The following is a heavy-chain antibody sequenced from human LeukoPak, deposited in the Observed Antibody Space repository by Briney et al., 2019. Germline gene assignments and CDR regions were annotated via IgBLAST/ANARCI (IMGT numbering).Heavy chain of an antibody. V-gene: IGHV5-51*01. CDR1: GYSFTSYW. Sequence: GESLKISCKGSGYSFTSYWIGWVRQMPGKGLEWMGIIYPGDSDTRYSPSFQGQVTISADKSISTAYLQWSSLKASDTAMYYCARGGVVPAATVRRWFDPWGQGTLVTVSS. J-gene: IGHJ5*02. CDR3: ARGGVVPAATVRRWFDP. D-gene: IGHD2-2*01. CDR2: IYPGDSDT.